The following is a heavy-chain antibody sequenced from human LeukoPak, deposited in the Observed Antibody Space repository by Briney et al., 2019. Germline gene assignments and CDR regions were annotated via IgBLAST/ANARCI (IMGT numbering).Heavy chain of an antibody. D-gene: IGHD6-13*01. J-gene: IGHJ4*02. V-gene: IGHV3-23*01. CDR2: ISGSGGST. CDR3: AKDLTPSQLVPLFDY. CDR1: GFTFSSYS. Sequence: GGSLRLSCAASGFTFSSYSMNWVRQAPGKGLEWVSIISGSGGSTYYADSVKGRFTISRDNSKNTLYLQMNSLRAEDTAVYYCAKDLTPSQLVPLFDYWGQGTLVTVSS.